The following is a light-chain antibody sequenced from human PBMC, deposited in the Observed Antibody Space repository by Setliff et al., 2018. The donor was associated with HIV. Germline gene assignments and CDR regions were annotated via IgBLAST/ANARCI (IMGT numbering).Light chain of an antibody. CDR2: AVT. Sequence: SVLTQPASVSGSPGQSITVSCTGTSNDIGAYDYVSWYQQHPGKAPKLMIYAVTDRPSGVSNRFSGSKSGNTASLTISGLQAEDEADYYCCSYAGTDTFVVFGTGTKVTVL. CDR1: SNDIGAYDY. J-gene: IGLJ1*01. V-gene: IGLV2-14*03. CDR3: CSYAGTDTFVV.